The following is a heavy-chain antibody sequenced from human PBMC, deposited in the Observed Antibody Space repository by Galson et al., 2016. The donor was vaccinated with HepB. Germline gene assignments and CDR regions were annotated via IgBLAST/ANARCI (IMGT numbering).Heavy chain of an antibody. CDR2: IHHSGST. D-gene: IGHD3-3*01. J-gene: IGHJ6*02. CDR1: GDSMDDYF. V-gene: IGHV4-59*01. Sequence: SETLSLTCNVSGDSMDDYFWTWVRHSPGEGLQWMGYIHHSGSTNYDPSLKSRLTMSIHTSHHHYSLRLQTVPAADTATYYCARAVKSIVRFGELHRGRGLDLWGRGTTVIVS. CDR3: ARAVKSIVRFGELHRGRGLDL.